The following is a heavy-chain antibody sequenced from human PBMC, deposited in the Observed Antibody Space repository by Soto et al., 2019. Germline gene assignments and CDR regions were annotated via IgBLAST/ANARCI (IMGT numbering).Heavy chain of an antibody. D-gene: IGHD6-13*01. CDR1: GFTFNTYA. CDR3: AKDIGRRAAAGYSYYYRDD. CDR2: IGVNAGST. J-gene: IGHJ6*03. V-gene: IGHV3-23*01. Sequence: GSLRLSCAASGFTFNTYAMGWVRQAPGKGLEWVSSIGVNAGSTFYADSVKGRFTISRDNSRNTLYLQMNSLRAEDTAVYYCAKDIGRRAAAGYSYYYRDDWGKGTTDTVSS.